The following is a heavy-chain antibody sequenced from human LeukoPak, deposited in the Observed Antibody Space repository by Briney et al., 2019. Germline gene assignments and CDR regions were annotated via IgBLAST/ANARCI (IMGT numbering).Heavy chain of an antibody. J-gene: IGHJ4*02. D-gene: IGHD3-3*01. V-gene: IGHV4-39*07. CDR3: ARDQGYDFWSGYSAYDH. CDR2: VYYTGST. Sequence: SETLSLTCTVSGGSISSSIYYWGWIRQPPGKGLELIGHVYYTGSTKYNPSLKSRATITVDTSNNQLSLKLRSVTAADTAIYYCARDQGYDFWSGYSAYDHWGQGTLVTVSS. CDR1: GGSISSSIYY.